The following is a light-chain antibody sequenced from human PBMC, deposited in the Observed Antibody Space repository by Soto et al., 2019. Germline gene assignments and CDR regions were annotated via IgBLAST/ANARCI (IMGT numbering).Light chain of an antibody. J-gene: IGKJ5*01. CDR3: QQSYRTPPT. CDR1: QSVSNN. V-gene: IGKV3-15*01. CDR2: AAS. Sequence: IVMTQSPATLSVFPGERATLSCRASQSVSNNLAWLQQKPGQPPRLLIYAASTRAAGIPARFSGSGSGTDFTLTISSLQPEDFATYYCQQSYRTPPTFGPGTRLEIK.